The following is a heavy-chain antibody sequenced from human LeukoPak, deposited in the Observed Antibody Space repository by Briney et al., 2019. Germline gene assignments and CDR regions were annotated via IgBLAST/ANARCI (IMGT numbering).Heavy chain of an antibody. CDR2: LGGSGGYT. CDR3: ASRRARGWPFES. J-gene: IGHJ4*02. Sequence: PGGSLRLSCAASGFTFSSFGMSWVRQAPGQGLEWVSSLGGSGGYTYHADSVKGRFTISRDNSKNTLYLQMNSLRAEDTATYYCASRRARGWPFESWGQGTLVTVSS. CDR1: GFTFSSFG. D-gene: IGHD6-19*01. V-gene: IGHV3-23*01.